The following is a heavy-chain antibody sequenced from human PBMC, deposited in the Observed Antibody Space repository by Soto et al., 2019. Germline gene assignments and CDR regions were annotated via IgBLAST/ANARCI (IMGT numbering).Heavy chain of an antibody. CDR3: ARDKSGYSYGSFDY. CDR2: IYYSGST. V-gene: IGHV4-59*01. CDR1: GGSISSYY. J-gene: IGHJ4*02. Sequence: PSETLSLTCTVSGGSISSYYWSWIRQPPGKGLEWIGYIYYSGSTNYNPSLQSRVTISVDTSKNQFSLKLSSVTAADTAVYYCARDKSGYSYGSFDYWGQGTLVTVS. D-gene: IGHD5-18*01.